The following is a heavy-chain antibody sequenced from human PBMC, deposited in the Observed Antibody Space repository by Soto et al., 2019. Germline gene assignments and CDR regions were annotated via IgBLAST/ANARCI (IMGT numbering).Heavy chain of an antibody. CDR2: FRTSGDGGTT. J-gene: IGHJ4*02. CDR3: AKKVNSGPGSQYFDY. Sequence: PGGSLRLSCAASGFTFSSYSMSWVRQAPGKGLEWVSGFRTSGDGGTTYYADSVKGRFTIARDNSKNMLFLQMNSLRAEDTAIYDCAKKVNSGPGSQYFDYWGQGTLVTVSS. CDR1: GFTFSSYS. D-gene: IGHD3-10*01. V-gene: IGHV3-23*01.